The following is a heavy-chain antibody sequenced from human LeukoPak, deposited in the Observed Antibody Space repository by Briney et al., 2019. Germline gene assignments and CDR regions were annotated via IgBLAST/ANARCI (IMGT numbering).Heavy chain of an antibody. CDR1: GFTFSSYA. D-gene: IGHD3-22*01. CDR2: ITSSGDNT. Sequence: PGASLRLSCAASGFTFSSYARCWVRQAPGKGLQWVSSITSSGDNTYYADSVNGRFTISRDNTKNTLHLQVNSLRAEDTAVYYCVRGSRGNYDTWGQGTLVTVSS. V-gene: IGHV3-23*01. J-gene: IGHJ5*02. CDR3: VRGSRGNYDT.